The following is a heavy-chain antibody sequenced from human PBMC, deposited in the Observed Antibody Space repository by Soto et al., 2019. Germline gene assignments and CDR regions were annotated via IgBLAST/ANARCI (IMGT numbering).Heavy chain of an antibody. V-gene: IGHV3-30*18. CDR3: AKDHEITFGGVIVLFDY. CDR1: GFTFSTYG. CDR2: ISYDGSLK. Sequence: VQLVESGGGVVQPGRSLRLSCAASGFTFSTYGMHWVRQAPGKGLEWVALISYDGSLKYYADSVKGRFTISRDNSKNTLYLEMNSLRAEETAVYYCAKDHEITFGGVIVLFDYWGQGTLVTVSS. D-gene: IGHD3-16*02. J-gene: IGHJ4*02.